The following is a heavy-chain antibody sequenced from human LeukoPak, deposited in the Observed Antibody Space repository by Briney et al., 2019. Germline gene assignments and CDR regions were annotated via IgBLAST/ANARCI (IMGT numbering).Heavy chain of an antibody. D-gene: IGHD2-8*01. V-gene: IGHV4-39*02. CDR1: GGSISGSSYY. J-gene: IGHJ3*02. CDR3: ARDKDRVLAPHAFDI. Sequence: SETLSLTCTVSGGSISGSSYYWDWIRQPPGKGLEWIGSIYYSGNTNYSPSLKSRITMSVDASKNQFSLKLSSVTAADTAVYYCARDKDRVLAPHAFDIWGQGTMVTVSS. CDR2: IYYSGNT.